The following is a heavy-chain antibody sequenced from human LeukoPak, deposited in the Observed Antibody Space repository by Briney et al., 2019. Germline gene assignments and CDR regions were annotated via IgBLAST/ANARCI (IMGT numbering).Heavy chain of an antibody. D-gene: IGHD6-13*01. Sequence: SQTLSLTCAVSGRPNSRYYSRWIRQPPGKGLEWMENLSYSGSTNHHPSLKSRVTISVDTSKKQFSLKVSSVTAEDTGVYYCARYARGLSGIAAAGIPNYFDYWGQGTLVTVSS. CDR1: GRPNSRYY. CDR2: LSYSGST. CDR3: ARYARGLSGIAAAGIPNYFDY. V-gene: IGHV4-59*01. J-gene: IGHJ4*02.